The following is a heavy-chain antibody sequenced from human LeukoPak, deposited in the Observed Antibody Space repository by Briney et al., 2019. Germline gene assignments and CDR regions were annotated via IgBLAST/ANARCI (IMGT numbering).Heavy chain of an antibody. CDR2: IYTSGST. CDR3: ARASITIFGVVIIPTYFDY. J-gene: IGHJ4*02. Sequence: SETLSLTCTVSGGSISSYYWSWIRQPAGKGLKWIGRIYTSGSTNYNPSLKSRVTMSVDTSKNQFSLKLSSVTAADTAVYYCARASITIFGVVIIPTYFDYWGQGTLVTVSS. CDR1: GGSISSYY. V-gene: IGHV4-4*07. D-gene: IGHD3-3*01.